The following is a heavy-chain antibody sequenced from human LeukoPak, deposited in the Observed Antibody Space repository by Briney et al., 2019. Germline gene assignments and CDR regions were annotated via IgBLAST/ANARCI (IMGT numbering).Heavy chain of an antibody. D-gene: IGHD4-23*01. J-gene: IGHJ6*03. Sequence: SRTLSLTCVISGDSASSSRAAWDWVRQSPSGCIEWLGRTYDGSKWYNDYAVSAKSRITINPDTSGNQFSLHLTSVTPEDPAVYYCARASGDNQYYCCNTDVSGKGTTVTVSS. CDR2: TYDGSKWYN. CDR1: GDSASSSRAA. V-gene: IGHV6-1*01. CDR3: ARASGDNQYYCCNTDV.